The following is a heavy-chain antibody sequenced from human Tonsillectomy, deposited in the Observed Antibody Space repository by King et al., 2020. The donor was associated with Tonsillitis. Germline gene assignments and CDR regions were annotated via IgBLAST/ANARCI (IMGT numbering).Heavy chain of an antibody. Sequence: QLVQSGAEVKKPEASVKVSCKASGYTFTDYYIYWVRQAPGQGLEWMGWIYSNSGGTHYAQKFQGRVSMTRDTSINTAYMELSTLRSDDTAVYFCARDHDSTGYYYVIDYWGQGSLVTVSS. CDR3: ARDHDSTGYYYVIDY. CDR2: IYSNSGGT. CDR1: GYTFTDYY. V-gene: IGHV1-2*02. D-gene: IGHD3-22*01. J-gene: IGHJ4*02.